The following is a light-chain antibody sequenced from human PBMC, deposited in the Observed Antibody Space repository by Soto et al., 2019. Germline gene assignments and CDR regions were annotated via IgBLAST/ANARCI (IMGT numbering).Light chain of an antibody. CDR1: SSDVGGYNF. V-gene: IGLV2-8*01. Sequence: QSALTQPPSASGSPRQSVAISCTGTSSDVGGYNFVSWYQQHPGKAPKLMMYEVSVRPSGVPDRFSGSKSGNTASLTVSGLQAEDEADYYCTSYAGGSNVLFGGGTKLTVL. CDR3: TSYAGGSNVL. J-gene: IGLJ2*01. CDR2: EVS.